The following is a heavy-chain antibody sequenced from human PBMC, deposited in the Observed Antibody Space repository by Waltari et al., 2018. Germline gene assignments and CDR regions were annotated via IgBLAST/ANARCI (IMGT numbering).Heavy chain of an antibody. J-gene: IGHJ4*02. CDR1: GFTFSSYG. Sequence: QVQLVESGVGVVQPGRSLRLSCAASGFTFSSYGMHWVRQAPGKGLEWVAVIWYDGSNKYYADSVKGRFTISRDNSKNTLYLQMNSLRAEDTAMYYCAKSRKRWFGESLDYWGQGTLVTVSS. CDR3: AKSRKRWFGESLDY. D-gene: IGHD3-10*01. CDR2: IWYDGSNK. V-gene: IGHV3-30*18.